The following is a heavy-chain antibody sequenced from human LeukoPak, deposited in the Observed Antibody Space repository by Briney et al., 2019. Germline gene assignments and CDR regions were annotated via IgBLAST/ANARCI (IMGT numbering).Heavy chain of an antibody. CDR2: IYYSGST. CDR3: ASIVYYGSGSPPIGFDP. D-gene: IGHD3-10*01. J-gene: IGHJ5*02. CDR1: GGSISSYY. V-gene: IGHV4-59*08. Sequence: SETLSLTCTVSGGSISSYYWSWIRQPPGKGLEWLGYIYYSGSTNYNPSLKSRVTISVDTSKNQFSLKLRSVTAADTAVYYCASIVYYGSGSPPIGFDPWGQGTLVTVSS.